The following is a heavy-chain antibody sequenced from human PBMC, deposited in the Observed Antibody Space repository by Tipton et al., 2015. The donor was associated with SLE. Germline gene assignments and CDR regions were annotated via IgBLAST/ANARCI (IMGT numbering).Heavy chain of an antibody. J-gene: IGHJ3*02. Sequence: TLSLTCTVSGGSISSNNFFWSWLRQHPGKGLEWIGYIYYSGSAFYNPSLKSRVTMSVDTSKNQFFMRLSSATAADTAVYYCAREGMTITDSDAFYILRQGTIFTVPS. CDR2: IYYSGSA. V-gene: IGHV4-31*03. CDR1: GGSISSNNFF. CDR3: AREGMTITDSDAFYI. D-gene: IGHD4/OR15-4a*01.